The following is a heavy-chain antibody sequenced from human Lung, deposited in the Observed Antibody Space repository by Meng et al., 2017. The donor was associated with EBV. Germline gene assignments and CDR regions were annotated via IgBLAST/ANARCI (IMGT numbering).Heavy chain of an antibody. Sequence: QVQLVQSGAGVKKPGASVKVSCKAAGYTFTSYGISWVRQAPGQGLEWMGWISAYNGNTNYAQKLQGRVTMTTDTSTSTAYMELRSLRSDDTAVYYCAASSSSWYQNWFDPWGQGTLVTVSS. CDR3: AASSSSWYQNWFDP. CDR2: ISAYNGNT. CDR1: GYTFTSYG. J-gene: IGHJ5*02. D-gene: IGHD6-13*01. V-gene: IGHV1-18*01.